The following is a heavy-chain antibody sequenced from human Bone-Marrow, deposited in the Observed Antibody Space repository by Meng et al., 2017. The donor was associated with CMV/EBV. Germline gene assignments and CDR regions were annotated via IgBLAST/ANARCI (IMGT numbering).Heavy chain of an antibody. CDR3: ARDSPWSIAARPLYYYYYYGMDV. CDR1: GYTFTSYG. J-gene: IGHJ6*02. Sequence: ASVKVSCKASGYTFTSYGISWVRQAPGQGLEWMGWISAYNGNTNYAQKLQGRVTMTTDTSTSTAYMELRSLRSDDTAVYYCARDSPWSIAARPLYYYYYYGMDVWGQGTTVTVSS. CDR2: ISAYNGNT. V-gene: IGHV1-18*01. D-gene: IGHD6-6*01.